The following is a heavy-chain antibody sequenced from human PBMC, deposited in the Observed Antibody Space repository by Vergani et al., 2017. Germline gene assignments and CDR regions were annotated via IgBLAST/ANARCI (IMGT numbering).Heavy chain of an antibody. J-gene: IGHJ4*02. D-gene: IGHD5-24*01. Sequence: QVQLVESGGGVVQPGRSLRLSCAASGFTFSSYAMHWVRQAPGKGLEWVAVISYDGSKKYYADSVKGPFTISRDNSKNTLYLQTNSLRAEDTAVYYCAREKGMPTFDYWGQGTRVTVSS. CDR3: AREKGMPTFDY. V-gene: IGHV3-30*04. CDR2: ISYDGSKK. CDR1: GFTFSSYA.